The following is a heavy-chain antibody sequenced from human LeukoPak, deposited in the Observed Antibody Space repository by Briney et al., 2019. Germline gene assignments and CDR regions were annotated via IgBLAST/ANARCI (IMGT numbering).Heavy chain of an antibody. V-gene: IGHV3-23*01. Sequence: GGSLRLSCAASGFTFSSYAMSWVRQAPGKGLEWVSAISGSGGSTYYADSVKGRFTISRDNSKNTLYLQMNSLRAEDTAAYYCAKDLTVDTAMDWGQGTLVTVSS. J-gene: IGHJ1*01. CDR3: AKDLTVDTAMD. CDR1: GFTFSSYA. D-gene: IGHD5-18*01. CDR2: ISGSGGST.